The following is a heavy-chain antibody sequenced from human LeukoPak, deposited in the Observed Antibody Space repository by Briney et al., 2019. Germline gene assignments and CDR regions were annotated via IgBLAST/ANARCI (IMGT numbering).Heavy chain of an antibody. CDR2: ISAYNGNT. D-gene: IGHD3-22*01. Sequence: ASVKVSFKASGYTFTSYGISWVRQAPGQGLEWMGWISAYNGNTNYAQKLQGRVTMTTDTSTSTAYMELRSLRSDDTAVYYCARDVYDSSGYPLFDYWGQGTLVTVSS. CDR3: ARDVYDSSGYPLFDY. V-gene: IGHV1-18*01. CDR1: GYTFTSYG. J-gene: IGHJ4*02.